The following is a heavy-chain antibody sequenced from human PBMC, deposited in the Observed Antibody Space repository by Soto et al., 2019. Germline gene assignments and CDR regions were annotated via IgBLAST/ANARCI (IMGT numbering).Heavy chain of an antibody. J-gene: IGHJ4*02. D-gene: IGHD6-13*01. CDR3: ARRGPGTYFDY. V-gene: IGHV3-23*01. Sequence: PGGSLRLSCAASGFTFSSYAMNWVRQAPGKGLEWVSVISGSGDSTYYADSVKGRFTISRDNSKNTLYLQMYSLRTEDTAVYYCARRGPGTYFDYWGQGTLVTVSS. CDR2: ISGSGDST. CDR1: GFTFSSYA.